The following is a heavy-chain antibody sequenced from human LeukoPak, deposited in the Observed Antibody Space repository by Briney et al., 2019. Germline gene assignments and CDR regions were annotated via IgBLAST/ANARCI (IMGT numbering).Heavy chain of an antibody. J-gene: IGHJ2*01. CDR2: IYYSGST. CDR1: GDSISTSSYY. V-gene: IGHV4-39*01. CDR3: ARLSSSWYQDWYFDL. Sequence: SETLSLTCSVSGDSISTSSYYWGWIRQPPGKGLEWIGTIYYSGSTYYNPSLTSRVTISVDTSKNQFSLKLSSVTAADTAVYYCARLSSSWYQDWYFDLWGRGTLVTVSS. D-gene: IGHD6-13*01.